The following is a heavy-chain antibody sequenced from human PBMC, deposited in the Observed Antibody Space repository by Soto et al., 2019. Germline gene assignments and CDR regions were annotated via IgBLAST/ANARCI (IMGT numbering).Heavy chain of an antibody. CDR2: INAGNGNT. J-gene: IGHJ6*02. Sequence: QVQLVQSGAEEKKPGASVKVSCKASGYTFIRYAMNWVRQAPGQRLEWMGWINAGNGNTKYSQKFQGRVTITTDTTARTAYMELSSLGSEDTAVYYFASPPLLAPEPYGMAVWGQGATVTVSS. D-gene: IGHD3-3*02. CDR1: GYTFIRYA. V-gene: IGHV1-3*05. CDR3: ASPPLLAPEPYGMAV.